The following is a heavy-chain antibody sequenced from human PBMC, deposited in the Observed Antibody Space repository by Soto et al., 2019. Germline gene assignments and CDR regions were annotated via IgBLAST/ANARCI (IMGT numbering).Heavy chain of an antibody. CDR1: GFTFSSYS. CDR2: ISSSSSYI. D-gene: IGHD5-18*01. Sequence: EVQLVESGGGLVKPGGSLRLSCAASGFTFSSYSLNWVRQAPGKGLEWVLSISSSSSYIYYADSVTGRFTISSDNAKNSLSRQMNSLRAEDMAVYYCARDQPGYSYGYGLGYWGQGTLVTVSS. J-gene: IGHJ4*02. CDR3: ARDQPGYSYGYGLGY. V-gene: IGHV3-21*01.